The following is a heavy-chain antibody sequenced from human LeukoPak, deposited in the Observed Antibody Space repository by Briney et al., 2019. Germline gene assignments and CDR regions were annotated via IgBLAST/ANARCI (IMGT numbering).Heavy chain of an antibody. CDR1: GFTFSSYG. CDR2: IRYDGSHDGSNK. V-gene: IGHV3-30*02. Sequence: PGGSLRLSCAASGFTFSSYGMHWVRQAPGKGLQWVAFIRYDGSHDGSNKYYADSVKGRFTISRDNSKNTLYLQMNSLKPEDTAVYYCAGRYDSSGYPLHWGQGTLVTVSS. CDR3: AGRYDSSGYPLH. D-gene: IGHD3-22*01. J-gene: IGHJ4*02.